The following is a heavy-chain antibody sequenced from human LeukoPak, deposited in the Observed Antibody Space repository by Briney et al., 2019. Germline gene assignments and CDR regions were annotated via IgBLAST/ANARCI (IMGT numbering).Heavy chain of an antibody. V-gene: IGHV3-48*03. D-gene: IGHD3-10*01. CDR2: ISSSGSTI. Sequence: GGSLRLSCAASGFTFSSYEMNWVRQAPGKGLEWVSYISSSGSTIYYADSVKGRFPISRDNAKNTLYLQMNSLRAEDTAVYYCARAHGLWFGELSPGYYYYYGMDVWGKGTTVTVSS. CDR1: GFTFSSYE. J-gene: IGHJ6*04. CDR3: ARAHGLWFGELSPGYYYYYGMDV.